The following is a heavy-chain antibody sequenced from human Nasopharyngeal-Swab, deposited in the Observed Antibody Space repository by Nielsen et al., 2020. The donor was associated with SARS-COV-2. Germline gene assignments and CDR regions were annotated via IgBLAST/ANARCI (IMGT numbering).Heavy chain of an antibody. CDR3: ARMVYAHHFDY. CDR2: INAGNGNT. J-gene: IGHJ4*02. V-gene: IGHV1-3*01. Sequence: WVRQAPGQRLEWMGWINAGNGNTKYSQKFQGRVTITRDTSASTAYMELSSLRSEDTAVYYCARMVYAHHFDYWGQGTLVTV. D-gene: IGHD2-8*01.